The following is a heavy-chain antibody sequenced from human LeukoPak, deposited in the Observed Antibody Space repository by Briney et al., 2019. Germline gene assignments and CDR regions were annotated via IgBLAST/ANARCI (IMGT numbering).Heavy chain of an antibody. CDR3: ARDAGYSGYVWAY. V-gene: IGHV3-48*02. CDR1: GFTLSRYS. J-gene: IGHJ4*02. Sequence: PGGSLRLSCAASGFTLSRYSMNWVRQAPGKGLEWISYISSGSSTIYYADSVKGRFTISRDNAKNSLYLQMNSLRDEDTAVYYCARDAGYSGYVWAYWGQGTLVAVSS. CDR2: ISSGSSTI. D-gene: IGHD5-12*01.